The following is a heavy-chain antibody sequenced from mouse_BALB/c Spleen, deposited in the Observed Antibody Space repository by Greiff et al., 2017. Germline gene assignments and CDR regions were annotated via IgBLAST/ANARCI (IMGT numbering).Heavy chain of an antibody. Sequence: VQLQQSGAELVKPGASVKLSCTASGFNIKDTYMHWVKQRPEQGLEWIGRIDPANGNTKYDPKFQGKATITADTSSNTAYLQLSSLTSEDTAVYFCAREKKLTGRRVADYYAMDYWGQGTSVTVSS. CDR3: AREKKLTGRRVADYYAMDY. CDR1: GFNIKDTY. J-gene: IGHJ4*01. D-gene: IGHD4-1*01. V-gene: IGHV14-3*02. CDR2: IDPANGNT.